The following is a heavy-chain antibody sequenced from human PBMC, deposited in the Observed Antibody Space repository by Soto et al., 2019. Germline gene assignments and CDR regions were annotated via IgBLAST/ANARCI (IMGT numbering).Heavy chain of an antibody. CDR2: IYYSGST. CDR3: AACRDGYSFDY. D-gene: IGHD5-12*01. Sequence: SETLSLTCTVSGGSISGYYWSWIRQPPGKGLEWIGYIYYSGSTNYNPSLKSRVTISVDTSKNQFSLKLSSVTAADTAVYYCAACRDGYSFDYWGQGTLVTVSS. CDR1: GGSISGYY. V-gene: IGHV4-59*01. J-gene: IGHJ4*02.